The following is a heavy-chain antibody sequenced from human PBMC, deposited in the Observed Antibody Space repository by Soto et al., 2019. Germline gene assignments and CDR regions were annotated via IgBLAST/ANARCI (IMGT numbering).Heavy chain of an antibody. CDR1: GFTFNSYP. CDR2: ISYDGRND. J-gene: IGHJ4*02. V-gene: IGHV3-30*04. CDR3: ARDPYFDY. Sequence: QVHLVESGGGVGQPGRSLRLSCEASGFTFNSYPIHWVRQAPGKGLEWVAVISYDGRNDYYGDSVRGRFTISRDNSKNTVYLQMNSLTPEDTAVYYCARDPYFDYWGQGTLVTVSS.